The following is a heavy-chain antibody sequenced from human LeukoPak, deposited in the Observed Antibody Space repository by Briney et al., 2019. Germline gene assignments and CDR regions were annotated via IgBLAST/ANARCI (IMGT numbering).Heavy chain of an antibody. D-gene: IGHD4-17*01. CDR1: GGSFSGYY. CDR3: ATAGNDSGDYQLDY. J-gene: IGHJ4*02. Sequence: SETLSLTCAVYGGSFSGYYWSWIRQPPGKGLEWIGEINHSGSTNYNPSLKSRVTISVDTSKNQFSLKLSPVTAADTAVYYCATAGNDSGDYQLDYWGQGTLVTVSS. CDR2: INHSGST. V-gene: IGHV4-34*01.